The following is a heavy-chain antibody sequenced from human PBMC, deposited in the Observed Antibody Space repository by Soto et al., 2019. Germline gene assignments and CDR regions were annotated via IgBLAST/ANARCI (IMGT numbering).Heavy chain of an antibody. CDR1: EFTFSDYY. V-gene: IGHV3-11*01. J-gene: IGHJ6*02. CDR3: ARELLVVVADTNYYGMDV. CDR2: ISSSGSTT. D-gene: IGHD2-15*01. Sequence: QVQLVESGGDLVKPGGSLRLSCAGSEFTFSDYYMSWIRQAPGKGLERISYISSSGSTTYYAPSVKGRFTISRDNAKNSLYLQMNSLRAEDTAVYYCARELLVVVADTNYYGMDVWGQGTTVTVS.